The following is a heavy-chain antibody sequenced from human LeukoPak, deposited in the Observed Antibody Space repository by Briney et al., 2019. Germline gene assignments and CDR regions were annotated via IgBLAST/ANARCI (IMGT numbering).Heavy chain of an antibody. V-gene: IGHV3-53*01. CDR2: MYSRGDT. Sequence: GGSLRLSCAASGFTVSDNYMSWVRQAPGKGLEWVSVMYSRGDTYYADSVKGRFTFSRDISKNMLYLQMNGLRPEDTAMYYCARDAPQVPAADVLASWGQGTLVTVSS. J-gene: IGHJ5*02. CDR3: ARDAPQVPAADVLAS. CDR1: GFTVSDNY. D-gene: IGHD6-13*01.